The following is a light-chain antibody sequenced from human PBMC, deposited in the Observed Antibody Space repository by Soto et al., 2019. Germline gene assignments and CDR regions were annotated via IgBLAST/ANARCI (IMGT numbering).Light chain of an antibody. V-gene: IGKV3-20*01. J-gene: IGKJ1*01. CDR3: HQYGVLPKT. CDR2: GVS. CDR1: QSISANY. Sequence: EIVLTQSPGTVSLSPGDRATLSCRASQSISANYLAWYQQKPGQAPRLLIYGVSIRATGIPDRFAGSGSGPDFTLTISRLEPEDFAVYYCHQYGVLPKTFGQGTTVGIK.